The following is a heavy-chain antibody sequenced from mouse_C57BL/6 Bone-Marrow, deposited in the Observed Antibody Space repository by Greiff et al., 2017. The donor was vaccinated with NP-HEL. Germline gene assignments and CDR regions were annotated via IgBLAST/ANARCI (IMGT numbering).Heavy chain of an antibody. V-gene: IGHV1-81*01. Sequence: VQLQQSGAELARPGASVKLSCKASGYTFTSYGISWVKQRTGQGLEWIGEIYPRSGNTYYNEKFKGKATLTADKSSSTAYMELRSLTSEDSAVYFCAREDLLWLRRDYWGQGTTLTVSS. J-gene: IGHJ2*01. CDR2: IYPRSGNT. D-gene: IGHD2-2*01. CDR1: GYTFTSYG. CDR3: AREDLLWLRRDY.